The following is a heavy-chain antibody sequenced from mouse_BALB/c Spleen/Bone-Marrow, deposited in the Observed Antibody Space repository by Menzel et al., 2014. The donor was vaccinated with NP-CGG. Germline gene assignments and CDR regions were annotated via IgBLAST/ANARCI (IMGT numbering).Heavy chain of an antibody. J-gene: IGHJ4*01. Sequence: VQLQQSGPELVRPGVSVKISCKGSGYTFTDYAMHWVKQSHAKGLEWTGVISTYSGNTNYNQKFKGKATMTVDKSSSTAYMELARLTSEDSAIYYCARDYGSRIYAMDYWGQGTSVTVSS. D-gene: IGHD1-1*01. CDR2: ISTYSGNT. V-gene: IGHV1-67*01. CDR3: ARDYGSRIYAMDY. CDR1: GYTFTDYA.